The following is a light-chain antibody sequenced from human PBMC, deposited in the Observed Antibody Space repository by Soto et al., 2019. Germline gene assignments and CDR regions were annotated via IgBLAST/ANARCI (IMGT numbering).Light chain of an antibody. J-gene: IGKJ1*01. CDR2: MAS. CDR1: QSVSTW. Sequence: DIQMTQSPSTLSASVGDRVTITCRASQSVSTWLAWYQQKPGKAPQVLISMASTLESGVPSRFSGSGSGTEFTLTISSLQPDDFATYYCQQYNRHSPWTFGQGTKVEIK. V-gene: IGKV1-5*03. CDR3: QQYNRHSPWT.